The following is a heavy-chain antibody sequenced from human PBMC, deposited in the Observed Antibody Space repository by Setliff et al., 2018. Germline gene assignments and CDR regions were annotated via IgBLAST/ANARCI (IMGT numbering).Heavy chain of an antibody. CDR3: ARVPLDRDDFRGYYLLFDY. Sequence: LTCAVYGGSFSDYSWSWIRQPPGKGLEWIGEINPRGTTNYNPSLKSRVTMSVDTSKSQFSLKLTSVTAADTAVYYCARVPLDRDDFRGYYLLFDYWGQGTLVTVSS. V-gene: IGHV4-34*01. CDR2: INPRGTT. CDR1: GGSFSDYS. J-gene: IGHJ4*02. D-gene: IGHD3-22*01.